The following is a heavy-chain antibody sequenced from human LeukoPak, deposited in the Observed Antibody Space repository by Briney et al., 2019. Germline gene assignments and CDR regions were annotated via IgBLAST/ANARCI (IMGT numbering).Heavy chain of an antibody. CDR2: IKQDGSEK. J-gene: IGHJ5*02. Sequence: GGSLRLSCAASGFTLREYGIHWVRQAPGKGLEWVANIKQDGSEKYYVDSVKGRFTISRDNAKNSLYLQMNSLRAEDTAVYYCARGYDSWGQGTLVTVSS. D-gene: IGHD3-3*01. CDR3: ARGYDS. V-gene: IGHV3-7*01. CDR1: GFTLREYG.